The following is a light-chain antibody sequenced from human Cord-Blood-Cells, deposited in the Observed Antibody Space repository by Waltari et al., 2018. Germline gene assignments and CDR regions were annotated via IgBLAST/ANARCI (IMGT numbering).Light chain of an antibody. CDR2: AAS. CDR3: QQSYSTPGT. V-gene: IGKV1-39*01. CDR1: QSISSY. Sequence: DIQMTQSPSSLSASVGDRVHITCRASQSISSYLNWYQQKPGKAPKLLIYAASSLQSGVPSRFSGSGSGTDFTLTISSLQPEDFATYYCQQSYSTPGTFGQGTKVEIK. J-gene: IGKJ1*01.